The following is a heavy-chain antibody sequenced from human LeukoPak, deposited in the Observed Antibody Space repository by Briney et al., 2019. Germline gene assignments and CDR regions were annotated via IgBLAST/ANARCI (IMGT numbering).Heavy chain of an antibody. CDR2: IYSGGGT. D-gene: IGHD2-2*01. Sequence: QSGGSLRLSCAASGFSVNNKYMTWVRQTPAKGLEWVSVIYSGGGTYYADFVQGRFTISRDDSKNTLFLQMNSLRAEDSAVYYCASAMNFGHFDLWGRGTLVTVSS. J-gene: IGHJ2*01. V-gene: IGHV3-53*01. CDR3: ASAMNFGHFDL. CDR1: GFSVNNKY.